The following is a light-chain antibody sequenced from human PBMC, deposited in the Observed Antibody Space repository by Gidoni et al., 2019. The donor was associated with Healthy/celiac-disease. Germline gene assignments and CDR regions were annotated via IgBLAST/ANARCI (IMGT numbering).Light chain of an antibody. V-gene: IGKV3-20*01. CDR2: GAS. CDR1: QSVSSSY. J-gene: IGKJ1*01. Sequence: EIVLTQSPGTLSLSPGERATLSCSASQSVSSSYLAWYQQKPGQAPRLLIYGASSRATGIPDRCSGSGSGTDFTRTISRLEPEDFAVYYCQQYGSSPQYTFGQGTKVEI. CDR3: QQYGSSPQYT.